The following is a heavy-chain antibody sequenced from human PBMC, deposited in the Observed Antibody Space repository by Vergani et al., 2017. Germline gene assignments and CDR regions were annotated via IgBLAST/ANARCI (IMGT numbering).Heavy chain of an antibody. CDR1: GFTFSSYS. J-gene: IGHJ5*02. D-gene: IGHD2-15*01. V-gene: IGHV3-21*01. CDR2: ISSSSSYI. Sequence: EVQLVESGGGLVKPGGSLRLSCAASGFTFSSYSMNWVRQAPGKGLEWVSSISSSSSYIYYADSVKGRFTISRDNAKNSLYLQMNSLRAEDTAVYYCARWGGCSGGSCYSEWFDPWGQGTLVTVSS. CDR3: ARWGGCSGGSCYSEWFDP.